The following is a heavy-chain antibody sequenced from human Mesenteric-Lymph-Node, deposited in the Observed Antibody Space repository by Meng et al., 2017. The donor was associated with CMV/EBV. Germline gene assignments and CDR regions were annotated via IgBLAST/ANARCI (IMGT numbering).Heavy chain of an antibody. CDR2: INTDGTTT. J-gene: IGHJ3*01. CDR1: GFTFSNYW. D-gene: IGHD5-12*01. Sequence: GESLKISCAASGFTFSNYWMHWARQAPGKGLVWVSRINTDGTTTSYADSVKGRFTISRDNAKNTLYLQMNSLRVEDTAVYYCVKDGGYDFAFDVWGQGTMVTVSS. CDR3: VKDGGYDFAFDV. V-gene: IGHV3-74*01.